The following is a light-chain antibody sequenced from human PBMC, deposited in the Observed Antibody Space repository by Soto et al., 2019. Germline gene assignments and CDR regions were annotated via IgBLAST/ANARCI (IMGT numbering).Light chain of an antibody. CDR1: QTISSW. Sequence: DIPMTQSPSTLSGSVGDRVTITCRASQTISSWLAWYQQKPGKAPKLLGYSASTLHSGVPSRFSGSGSGTDFALAISSLQPEDFATYYCQQLKTYPYTFGQGTRLDIK. CDR2: SAS. V-gene: IGKV1-5*01. J-gene: IGKJ2*01. CDR3: QQLKTYPYT.